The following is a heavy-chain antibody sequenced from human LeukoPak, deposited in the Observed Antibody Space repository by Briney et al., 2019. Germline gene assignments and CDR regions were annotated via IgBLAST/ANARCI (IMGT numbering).Heavy chain of an antibody. CDR1: GFTFSSYA. J-gene: IGHJ6*02. V-gene: IGHV3-30-3*01. D-gene: IGHD3-22*01. CDR3: ARNYYDSSGYYYYDYGMDV. Sequence: GGSLRLSCAASGFTFSSYAMHGVRGAPGKGLEWLAVISYDGSNKYYADSVKGRFTISRDNSKNTLYLQMNSLRAEDTAVYYCARNYYDSSGYYYYDYGMDVWGQGTTATVSS. CDR2: ISYDGSNK.